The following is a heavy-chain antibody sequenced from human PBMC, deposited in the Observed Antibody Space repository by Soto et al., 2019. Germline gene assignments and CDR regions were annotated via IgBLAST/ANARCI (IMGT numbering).Heavy chain of an antibody. D-gene: IGHD3-22*01. Sequence: PWGSLRLSCAASGFTFSDYYMSWIRQAPGKGLEWVSYISSSGSTIYYADSVKGRFTISRDNAKNSLYLQMNSLRAEDTAVYYCARVRYDSGYYFDYWGQGTLVTVSS. J-gene: IGHJ4*02. V-gene: IGHV3-11*01. CDR1: GFTFSDYY. CDR3: ARVRYDSGYYFDY. CDR2: ISSSGSTI.